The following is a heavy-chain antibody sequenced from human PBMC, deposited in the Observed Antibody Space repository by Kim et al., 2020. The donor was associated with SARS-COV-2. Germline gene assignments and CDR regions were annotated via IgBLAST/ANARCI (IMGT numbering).Heavy chain of an antibody. D-gene: IGHD3-22*01. J-gene: IGHJ2*01. CDR1: GFTFSSYA. Sequence: GGSLRLSCAASGFTFSSYAMSWVRQAPGKGLEWVSAISGSGGSTYYADSVKGRFTISRDNSKNTLYLQMNSLRAEDTAVYYCAKTGTSMIVVVITTNYWYVDRWGRGTLVTVSS. V-gene: IGHV3-23*01. CDR3: AKTGTSMIVVVITTNYWYVDR. CDR2: ISGSGGST.